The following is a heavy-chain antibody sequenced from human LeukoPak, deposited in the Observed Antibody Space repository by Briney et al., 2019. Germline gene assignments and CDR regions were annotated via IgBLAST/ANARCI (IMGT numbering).Heavy chain of an antibody. Sequence: GGSLRLSRAASGFTFSSYWMHWVRQAPGKGLVWVSLINNDGSSTSYADSAKGRFTISRDNAKNTLYLQMNSLRAEDTAVYYCAKSPLVLAVTHCDSWGQGTLVTVSS. CDR3: AKSPLVLAVTHCDS. J-gene: IGHJ4*02. D-gene: IGHD6-13*01. CDR2: INNDGSST. CDR1: GFTFSSYW. V-gene: IGHV3-74*01.